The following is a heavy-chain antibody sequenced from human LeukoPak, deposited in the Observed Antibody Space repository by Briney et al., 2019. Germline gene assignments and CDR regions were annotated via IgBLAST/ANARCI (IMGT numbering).Heavy chain of an antibody. CDR1: GYTFINND. CDR2: IDPKNGNR. V-gene: IGHV1-8*01. J-gene: IGHJ5*02. CDR3: ARSHTQKEFCGDDRCYPTVWWFDP. Sequence: GASVKVSCKASGYTFINNDINWVRQAPGQGLEWMAWIDPKNGNRGYAQNFQGRVTMTTDISINTAYLALSSLRSEDTAVYYCARSHTQKEFCGDDRCYPTVWWFDPWGQGTLVTVSS. D-gene: IGHD2-21*01.